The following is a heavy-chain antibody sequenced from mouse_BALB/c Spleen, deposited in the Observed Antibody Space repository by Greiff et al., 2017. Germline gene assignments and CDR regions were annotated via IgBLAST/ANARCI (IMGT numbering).Heavy chain of an antibody. J-gene: IGHJ2*01. D-gene: IGHD1-2*01. CDR3: ARVGVITTENYFDY. V-gene: IGHV2-9*02. CDR1: GFSLTSYG. Sequence: VQLVESGPGLVAPSQSLSITCTVSGFSLTSYGVHWVRQPPGKGLEWLGVIWAGGSTNYNSALMSRLSISKDNSKSQVFLKMNSLQTDDTAMYYCARVGVITTENYFDYWGQGTTLTVSS. CDR2: IWAGGST.